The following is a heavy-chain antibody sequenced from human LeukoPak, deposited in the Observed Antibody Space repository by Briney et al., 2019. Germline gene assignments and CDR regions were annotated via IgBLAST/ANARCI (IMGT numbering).Heavy chain of an antibody. J-gene: IGHJ4*02. CDR3: ARGRSSSWSSFDY. CDR2: IYYSGST. CDR1: GGSIRSSSYY. D-gene: IGHD6-13*01. V-gene: IGHV4-39*01. Sequence: PSETLSLTCTVSGGSIRSSSYYWGWIRQPPGKGLEWIGSIYYSGSTYHNPSLKSRVTISVDTSKNLFSLKVSSVTAADASVYYCARGRSSSWSSFDYWGQGTLVTVSS.